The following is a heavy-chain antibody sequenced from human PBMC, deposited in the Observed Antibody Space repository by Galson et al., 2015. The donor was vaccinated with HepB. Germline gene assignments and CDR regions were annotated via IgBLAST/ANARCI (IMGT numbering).Heavy chain of an antibody. CDR3: TRWGLIQGPTNIWFDP. CDR1: GFTFGDYG. J-gene: IGHJ5*02. V-gene: IGHV3-49*03. CDR2: IRSKAYGGTT. Sequence: SLRLSCAASGFTFGDYGMSWFRQAPGKGLEWVGFIRSKAYGGTTEFAASVKGRFTISRDDSRSIAYLHMNRLKTDDTAVYHCTRWGLIQGPTNIWFDPWGQGTLVTVSS. D-gene: IGHD4-23*01.